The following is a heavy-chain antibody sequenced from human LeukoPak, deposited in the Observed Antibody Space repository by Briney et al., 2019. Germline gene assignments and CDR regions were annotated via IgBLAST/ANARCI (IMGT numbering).Heavy chain of an antibody. D-gene: IGHD3-22*01. Sequence: GGSLRLSCAASGFTFNIYGMSWVRQAPGKGLEWVSAIRGNAGTTYYADSVKGRFTIFRDNHKNMLYLQMNSLRVEDTAVYYCAKGHGDASGYYYFDSWGQGTLVTVST. J-gene: IGHJ4*02. CDR3: AKGHGDASGYYYFDS. CDR2: IRGNAGTT. V-gene: IGHV3-23*01. CDR1: GFTFNIYG.